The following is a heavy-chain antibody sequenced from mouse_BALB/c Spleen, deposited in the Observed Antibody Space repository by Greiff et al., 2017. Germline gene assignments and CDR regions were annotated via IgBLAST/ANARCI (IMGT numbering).Heavy chain of an antibody. CDR2: ISSGSSTI. CDR1: GFTFSSFG. J-gene: IGHJ1*01. V-gene: IGHV5-17*02. Sequence: EVQLQESGGGLVQPGGSRKLSCAASGFTFSSFGMHWVRQAPEKGLEWVAYISSGSSTIYYADTVKGRFTISRDNPKNTLFLQMTSLRSEDTAMYYCARSGYYYGSSPDWYFDVWGAGTTVTVSS. D-gene: IGHD1-1*01. CDR3: ARSGYYYGSSPDWYFDV.